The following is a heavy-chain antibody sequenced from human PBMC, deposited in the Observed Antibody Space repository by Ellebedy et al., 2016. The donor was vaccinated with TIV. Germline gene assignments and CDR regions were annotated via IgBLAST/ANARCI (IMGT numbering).Heavy chain of an antibody. CDR2: MSGSGTTI. V-gene: IGHV3-48*03. D-gene: IGHD2-8*02. CDR3: ARGPAEFDTGGWIDH. Sequence: GESLKISCAASGFTFSTYEMNWVRQAPGKGLEWIAHMSGSGTTIHYADSVKGRFTISRDNAKNSLFLQMNSLRAEDTAVYYCARGPAEFDTGGWIDHWGQGTPVTVSS. CDR1: GFTFSTYE. J-gene: IGHJ4*02.